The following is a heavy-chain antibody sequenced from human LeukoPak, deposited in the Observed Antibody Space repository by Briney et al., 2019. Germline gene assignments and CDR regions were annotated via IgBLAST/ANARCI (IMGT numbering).Heavy chain of an antibody. CDR3: TRALGSDY. CDR1: GYTFTDYY. CDR2: INPNSGGT. V-gene: IGHV1-2*02. J-gene: IGHJ4*02. Sequence: GASVKVSCKASGYTFTDYYLNWVRQAPGQGLEWMGWINPNSGGTNYAQKFQGRVTMTRDTSISTAYMELSSLRSDDTAVYYCTRALGSDYWGQGTLSPSPQ. D-gene: IGHD1-26*01.